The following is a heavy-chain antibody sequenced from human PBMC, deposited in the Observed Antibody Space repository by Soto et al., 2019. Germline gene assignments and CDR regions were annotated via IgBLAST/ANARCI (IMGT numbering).Heavy chain of an antibody. V-gene: IGHV1-46*01. CDR3: VREFSPGLFED. CDR2: IVPASGGA. CDR1: GYTFTNYY. J-gene: IGHJ4*02. Sequence: ASVKVSFTASGYTFTNYYMHWVRQAPGQGLEWMGFIVPASGGAGYTEKFLGRMTISRDTSTTTVYMELSSLRFEDTAVYYCVREFSPGLFEDWCQGTLVTGSS.